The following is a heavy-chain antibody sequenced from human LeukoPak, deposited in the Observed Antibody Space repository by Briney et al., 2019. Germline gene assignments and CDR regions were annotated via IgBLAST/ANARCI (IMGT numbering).Heavy chain of an antibody. D-gene: IGHD1-26*01. Sequence: QSGGSLRLSCAASGFTFSSYWMSWVRQAPGKGLEWVANIKQDGSEKYYVDSVKGRFTISRDNAKNSLYLQMNSLRAEDTAVYYCARALTGSSYYFDYWGQGTLVTVSS. V-gene: IGHV3-7*01. CDR3: ARALTGSSYYFDY. CDR2: IKQDGSEK. J-gene: IGHJ4*02. CDR1: GFTFSSYW.